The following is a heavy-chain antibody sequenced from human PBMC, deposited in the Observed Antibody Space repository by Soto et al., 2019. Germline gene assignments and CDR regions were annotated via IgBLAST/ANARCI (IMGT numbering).Heavy chain of an antibody. Sequence: ASVKVSCKASGGTFSSYAISWVRQAPGQGLEWMGGIIPIFGTANYAQKFQGRVTITADESTSTAYMELSSLRSEDTAVYYCARAVSGITMVRGVITRDFYYYCYYGMDVWGQGTTVTVSS. D-gene: IGHD3-10*01. CDR1: GGTFSSYA. J-gene: IGHJ6*02. V-gene: IGHV1-69*13. CDR3: ARAVSGITMVRGVITRDFYYYCYYGMDV. CDR2: IIPIFGTA.